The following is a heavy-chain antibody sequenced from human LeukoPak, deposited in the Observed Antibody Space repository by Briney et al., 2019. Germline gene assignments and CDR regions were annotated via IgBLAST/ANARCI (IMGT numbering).Heavy chain of an antibody. D-gene: IGHD2-2*01. CDR1: GLTISRTW. CDR2: INQDGSAR. V-gene: IGHV3-7*01. Sequence: GGSLRLSCAASGLTISRTWMSWVRQAPGKGLEWVANINQDGSARDYVDSVGGRFTISRDNPKNSLFLQMNSLRAEDTALYYCARHDCSSTSCSQSLDYWGRGTLVTVSS. J-gene: IGHJ4*02. CDR3: ARHDCSSTSCSQSLDY.